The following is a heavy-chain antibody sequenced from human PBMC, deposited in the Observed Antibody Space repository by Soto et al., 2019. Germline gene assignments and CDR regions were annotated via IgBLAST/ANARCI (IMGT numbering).Heavy chain of an antibody. Sequence: GGSLRLSCAASGFTFSSYGMHWVRQAPGKGLEWVAVIWYDGSNKYYADSVKGRFTISRDNSKNTLYLQMNSLRAEDTALYYCARDGDYYYYYGMDVWGQGTTVTVSS. V-gene: IGHV3-33*01. CDR2: IWYDGSNK. D-gene: IGHD3-3*01. J-gene: IGHJ6*02. CDR3: ARDGDYYYYYGMDV. CDR1: GFTFSSYG.